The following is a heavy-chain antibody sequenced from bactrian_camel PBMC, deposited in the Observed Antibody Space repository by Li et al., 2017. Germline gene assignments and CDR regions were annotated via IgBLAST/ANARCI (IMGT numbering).Heavy chain of an antibody. Sequence: HVQLVESGGGSVQAGGSPRLSCGASGNTASVTYMGWFRQAPGKGLEWVASIFTGGSSTYYADSVKGRFTISKDNAKNTLYLQMNNLKLEDTAVYYCAATSGKAFALPPVTIFTICGAQRRTEYGYWGQGTQVTVS. J-gene: IGHJ4*01. CDR2: IFTGGSST. CDR1: GNTASVTY. CDR3: AATSGKAFALPPVTIFTICGAQRRTEYGY. D-gene: IGHD1*01. V-gene: IGHV3-2*01.